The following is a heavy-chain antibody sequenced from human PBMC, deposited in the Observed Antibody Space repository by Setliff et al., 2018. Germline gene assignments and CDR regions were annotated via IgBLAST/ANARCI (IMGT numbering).Heavy chain of an antibody. V-gene: IGHV1-69*05. CDR1: GGFSTHA. Sequence: SVKVSCKASGGFSTHAISWVRQVPGPGLEWMGGIIPILGTTDYAQNFQGRVTITTDVSTSSAYLEMSNLRSEDTAVYYCASALIRRVAVAGKSQFDYWGQGTLVTVSS. J-gene: IGHJ4*01. CDR3: ASALIRRVAVAGKSQFDY. D-gene: IGHD6-19*01. CDR2: IIPILGTT.